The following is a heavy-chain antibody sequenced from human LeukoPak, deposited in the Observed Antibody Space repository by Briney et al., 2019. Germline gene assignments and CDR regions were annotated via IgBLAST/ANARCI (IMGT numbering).Heavy chain of an antibody. D-gene: IGHD1-26*01. J-gene: IGHJ4*02. V-gene: IGHV1-18*01. CDR2: ISGYNGNT. CDR3: ARAGRLKSGSNIY. CDR1: GYNFTNYG. Sequence: GASVKVSCRTSGYNFTNYGISWVRQAPGQRLEWMGWISGYNGNTEYAQKFQARVTMTTDTSTTTGHLELRSLTSDDTAVYYCARAGRLKSGSNIYWGQGTLVTVSS.